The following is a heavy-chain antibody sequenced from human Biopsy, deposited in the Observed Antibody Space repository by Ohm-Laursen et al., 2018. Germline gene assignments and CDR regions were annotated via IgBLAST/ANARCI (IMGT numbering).Heavy chain of an antibody. CDR2: VWYDGFNR. CDR1: GFTFSSYG. CDR3: ATSTMVRSSGHAFDI. J-gene: IGHJ3*02. D-gene: IGHD3-10*01. V-gene: IGHV3-33*01. Sequence: SLRLSCTASGFTFSSYGMHWVRQAPGKGLEWVAFVWYDGFNRYYADSVKGRFTISRDNSKNTLDLQMNSLRAEDTAVYYCATSTMVRSSGHAFDIWGQGTVVTVS.